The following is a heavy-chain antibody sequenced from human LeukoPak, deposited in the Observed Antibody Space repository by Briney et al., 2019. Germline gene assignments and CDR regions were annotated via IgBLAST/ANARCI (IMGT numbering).Heavy chain of an antibody. D-gene: IGHD6-13*01. CDR1: GFTVSINY. Sequence: PGGSLRLSCAASGFTVSINYMNWVRQAPGKGREWVSIIDSGASTYSADSVKGRFTISRDNSKNTLYLQMNSLRAEDTAVYYCARDEGAAAGKGLDYWGQGTLVTVSS. CDR3: ARDEGAAAGKGLDY. J-gene: IGHJ4*02. V-gene: IGHV3-53*01. CDR2: IDSGAST.